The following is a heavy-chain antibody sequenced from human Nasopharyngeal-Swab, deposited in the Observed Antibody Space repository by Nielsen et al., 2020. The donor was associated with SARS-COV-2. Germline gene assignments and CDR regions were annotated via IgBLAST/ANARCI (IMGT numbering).Heavy chain of an antibody. Sequence: WIRQPPGKGLEWVAFIAHDASNEYYGDSVKGRFSISRDSSKNTLYLQMDSLRGKDTAVYYCARDAPAHYGAFYWGRGTLVTVSS. J-gene: IGHJ4*02. CDR2: IAHDASNE. CDR3: ARDAPAHYGAFY. D-gene: IGHD4-17*01. V-gene: IGHV3-30*03.